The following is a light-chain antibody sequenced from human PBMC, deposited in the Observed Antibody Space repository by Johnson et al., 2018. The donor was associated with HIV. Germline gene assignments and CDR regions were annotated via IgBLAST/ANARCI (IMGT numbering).Light chain of an antibody. J-gene: IGLJ1*01. CDR1: SSNIGNNY. Sequence: QSVLTQPPSVSAAPGQKVTISCSGSSSNIGNNYVSWYQQLPGAAPKLLIYENNKRPSGIPDRFSGSKSGTSASLGITGLQTGDEADYYSGTWDSRLSAYVFGTGTKVTVL. V-gene: IGLV1-51*02. CDR2: ENN. CDR3: GTWDSRLSAYV.